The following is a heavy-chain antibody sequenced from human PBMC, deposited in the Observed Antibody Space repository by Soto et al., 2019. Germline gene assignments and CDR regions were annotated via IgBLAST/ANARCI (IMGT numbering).Heavy chain of an antibody. D-gene: IGHD3-10*01. CDR3: ARPSAGGDYYYYYGMDV. CDR1: GGTFSSYA. V-gene: IGHV1-69*06. CDR2: IIPIFGTA. J-gene: IGHJ6*02. Sequence: ASVKVSCKASGGTFSSYAISWVRQAPGQGLEWMGGIIPIFGTANYAQKFQGRVTITADKSTSTAYMELSSLRSEHTAVYYCARPSAGGDYYYYYGMDVWGQGTTVTVSS.